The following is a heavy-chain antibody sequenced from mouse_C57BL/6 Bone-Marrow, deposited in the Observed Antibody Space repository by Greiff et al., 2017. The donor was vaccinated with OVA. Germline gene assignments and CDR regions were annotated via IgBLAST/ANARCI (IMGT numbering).Heavy chain of an antibody. CDR1: GYTFTDYY. CDR2: IYPGSGNT. Sequence: VQLQQSGAELVRPGASVKLSCKASGYTFTDYYINWVKQRPGQGLEWIARIYPGSGNTYYNEKFKGKATLTAEKSSSTAYMHLSSLTSEDSAVYFCARSPYYYGSRGAMDYWGQGTSVTVSS. D-gene: IGHD1-1*01. CDR3: ARSPYYYGSRGAMDY. J-gene: IGHJ4*01. V-gene: IGHV1-76*01.